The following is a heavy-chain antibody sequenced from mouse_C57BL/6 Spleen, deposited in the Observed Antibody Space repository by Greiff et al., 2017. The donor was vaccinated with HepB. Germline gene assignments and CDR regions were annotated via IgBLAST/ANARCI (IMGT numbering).Heavy chain of an antibody. CDR3: ARFNWVPGGMDY. CDR2: ISSGSSTI. V-gene: IGHV5-17*01. CDR1: GFTFSDYG. J-gene: IGHJ4*01. D-gene: IGHD4-1*02. Sequence: EVKVVESGGGLVKPGGSLKLSCAASGFTFSDYGMHWVRQAPEKGLEWVAYISSGSSTIYYADTVKGRFTISRDNAKNTLFLQMTSLRSEDTAMYYCARFNWVPGGMDYWGQGTSVTVSS.